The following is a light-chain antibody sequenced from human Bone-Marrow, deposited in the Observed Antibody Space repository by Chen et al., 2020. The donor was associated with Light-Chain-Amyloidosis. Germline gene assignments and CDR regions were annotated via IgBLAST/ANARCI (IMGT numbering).Light chain of an antibody. Sequence: EIVWTQSPGTLSLSPGEGDNLSCRASQTISSNYLTWYQQKFGQAPRLLMYGSSSWAPGIPHRCTGGYPGADFTLTSNRLEPEDVAMYECQQYGTSPLTYGGGTKVELK. CDR3: QQYGTSPLT. CDR2: GSS. CDR1: QTISSNY. J-gene: IGKJ4*01. V-gene: IGKV3-20*01.